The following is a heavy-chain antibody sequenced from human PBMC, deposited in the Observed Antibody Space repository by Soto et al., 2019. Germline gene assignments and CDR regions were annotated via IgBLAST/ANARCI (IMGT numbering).Heavy chain of an antibody. CDR1: GGSFSSYA. J-gene: IGHJ6*02. V-gene: IGHV1-69*01. CDR2: IIPIFGTA. Sequence: QVQLVQSGAEVKKPGSSVKVSCKASGGSFSSYAISWVRQATGQGLEWMGGIIPIFGTANYAQKFQGRVTITADESTSTAYMELSSLRSEDTAVYYCARGALKRRVVVITSTPYYYYGMDVWGQGTTVTVSS. D-gene: IGHD3-22*01. CDR3: ARGALKRRVVVITSTPYYYYGMDV.